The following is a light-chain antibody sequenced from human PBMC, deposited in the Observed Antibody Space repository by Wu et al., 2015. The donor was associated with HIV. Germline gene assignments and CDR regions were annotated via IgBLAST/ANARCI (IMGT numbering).Light chain of an antibody. J-gene: IGKJ4*01. CDR1: QSINNW. Sequence: DIQMTQSPSTLSASVGDRVTIACRASQSINNWLAWYQQKPGKAPNLLIYQASVLKGGVPSRFSGSGSGTEFTLTISSLQPDDFANYYCQQYKSYPLTFGGGTKVEIK. V-gene: IGKV1-5*03. CDR2: QAS. CDR3: QQYKSYPLT.